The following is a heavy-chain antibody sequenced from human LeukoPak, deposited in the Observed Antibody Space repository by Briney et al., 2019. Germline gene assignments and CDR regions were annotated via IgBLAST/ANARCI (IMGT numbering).Heavy chain of an antibody. Sequence: SETLSLTCAVYGGSFSGYYWSWIRQPPGKGLEWVGEINHSGSTNYNPSLKSRVTMSVDTSKNQFSLKLSSVTAADTAVYYCARELGYCSSTSCYFDPWGQGTLVTVSS. CDR3: ARELGYCSSTSCYFDP. J-gene: IGHJ5*02. D-gene: IGHD2-2*01. V-gene: IGHV4-34*01. CDR1: GGSFSGYY. CDR2: INHSGST.